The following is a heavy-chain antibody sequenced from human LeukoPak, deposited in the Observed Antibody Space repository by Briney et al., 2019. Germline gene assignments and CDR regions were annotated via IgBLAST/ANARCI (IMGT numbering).Heavy chain of an antibody. Sequence: PSETLSLTCTVSGGSVSSYYWSWIRQPAGKGLEWIGRIYTSGSTDYNPSLKSRVTMSVDTSKKQFSLKLSSVTAADTAVYYCARSNYDFWSGQIDYWGQGTLVTVSS. D-gene: IGHD3-3*01. CDR2: IYTSGST. CDR3: ARSNYDFWSGQIDY. CDR1: GGSVSSYY. V-gene: IGHV4-4*07. J-gene: IGHJ4*02.